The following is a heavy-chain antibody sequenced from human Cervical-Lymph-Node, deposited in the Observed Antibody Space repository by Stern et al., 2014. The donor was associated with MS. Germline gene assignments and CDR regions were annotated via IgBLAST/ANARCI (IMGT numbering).Heavy chain of an antibody. J-gene: IGHJ4*02. D-gene: IGHD4-17*01. CDR3: ARDNGLRVEQFFDY. CDR2: ISYSGNT. CDR1: GASLSSLNYY. V-gene: IGHV4-31*03. Sequence: QLQLQESGPGLVKPSQTLSLTCTVSGASLSSLNYYWSWIRQRPGKGLEWIGFISYSGNTNYNPSLKSRVTLSADTSKTQFSLRLTSVTAADTAVYYCARDNGLRVEQFFDYWGQGILVTVSS.